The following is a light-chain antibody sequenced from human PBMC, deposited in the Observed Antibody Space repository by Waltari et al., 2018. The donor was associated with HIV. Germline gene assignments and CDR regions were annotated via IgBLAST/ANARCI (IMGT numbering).Light chain of an antibody. V-gene: IGLV1-51*01. CDR2: ENN. CDR3: GTWDSGLSAGV. J-gene: IGLJ1*01. CDR1: SSNLGNNY. Sequence: QSVLTQPPSVSAAPGQKVTISCSGSSSNLGNNYVSWYQQLPGRAPKLLIFENNKRPSGIPDRFSGAKSGTSATLGITGLQTGDEADYYCGTWDSGLSAGVFGTGTKVTVL.